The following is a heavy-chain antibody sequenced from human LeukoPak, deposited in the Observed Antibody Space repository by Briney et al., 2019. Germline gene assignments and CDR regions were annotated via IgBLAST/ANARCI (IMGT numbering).Heavy chain of an antibody. J-gene: IGHJ5*02. Sequence: SVKVSCKASGGSFSSYTISWVRQAPGQGLEWMGRIIPILGIANYAQKFQGRVTITADKSTSTAYMELSSLRSEDTAVYYCARVRRGDDSSGPWGQGTLVTVSS. V-gene: IGHV1-69*02. CDR3: ARVRRGDDSSGP. CDR1: GGSFSSYT. D-gene: IGHD3-22*01. CDR2: IIPILGIA.